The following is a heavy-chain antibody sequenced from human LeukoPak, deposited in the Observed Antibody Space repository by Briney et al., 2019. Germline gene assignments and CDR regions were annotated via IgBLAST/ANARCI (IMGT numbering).Heavy chain of an antibody. D-gene: IGHD3-16*01. V-gene: IGHV3-23*01. Sequence: GGSLRLSCAASGFTFSTYAMSWVRQAPGKGLEWVSAISGSGGSTYYADSVKGRFTISRDNSKNTLYLQMNSLRAEGTAVYYCAKTGGNWGAYFDNYYFDYWGQGTLVTVSS. CDR1: GFTFSTYA. CDR2: ISGSGGST. CDR3: AKTGGNWGAYFDNYYFDY. J-gene: IGHJ4*02.